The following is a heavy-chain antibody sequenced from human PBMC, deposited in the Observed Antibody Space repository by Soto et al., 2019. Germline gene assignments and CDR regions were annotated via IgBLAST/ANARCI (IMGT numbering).Heavy chain of an antibody. Sequence: HPGGSLRLSCAASGFTFSSYAMSWVRQAPGKGLECVSAISGSGGSTYYADSVKGRFTISRDNSKNTLYLQMSSLRAEDTAVYYCVSMVVTAKIDYWGQGTLVTVSS. CDR1: GFTFSSYA. J-gene: IGHJ4*02. CDR3: VSMVVTAKIDY. D-gene: IGHD2-21*02. V-gene: IGHV3-23*01. CDR2: ISGSGGST.